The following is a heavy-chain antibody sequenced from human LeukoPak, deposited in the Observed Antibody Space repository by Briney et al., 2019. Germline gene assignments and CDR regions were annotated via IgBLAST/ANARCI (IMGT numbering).Heavy chain of an antibody. CDR3: ARDQQLTWFDP. CDR1: GGSISGSSYY. CDR2: IYYSGST. D-gene: IGHD2-2*01. Sequence: SETLSLTCTVSGGSISGSSYYWGWIRQPPGKGLEWIGSIYYSGSTYYNPSLKSRVTISVDTSKNQFSLKLNSVTATDTAVYYCARDQQLTWFDPWGQGTLVTVSS. V-gene: IGHV4-39*02. J-gene: IGHJ5*02.